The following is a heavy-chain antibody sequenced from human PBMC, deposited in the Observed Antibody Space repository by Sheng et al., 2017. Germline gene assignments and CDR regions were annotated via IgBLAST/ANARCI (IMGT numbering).Heavy chain of an antibody. V-gene: IGHV1-69*13. D-gene: IGHD2-2*02. Sequence: QVQLVQSGAEVKKPGSSVKVSCKASGGTFSSYAISWVRQAPGQGLEWMGGIIPIFGTANYAQKFQGRVTITADESTSTAYMELSSLRSEDTAVYYCTTTPRPSVPAAIEYAFDIWAKGQWSPSLQ. CDR2: IIPIFGTA. CDR1: GGTFSSYA. J-gene: IGHJ3*02. CDR3: TTTPRPSVPAAIEYAFDI.